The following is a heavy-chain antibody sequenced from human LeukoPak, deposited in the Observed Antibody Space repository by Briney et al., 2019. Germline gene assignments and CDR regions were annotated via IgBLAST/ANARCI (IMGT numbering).Heavy chain of an antibody. CDR1: GYTFTNYA. CDR2: INTNTGNP. CDR3: ARDLRVWQQRYGMDV. Sequence: GASVKVSCKASGYTFTNYAMNWVRQAPGQGLEWMGWINTNTGNPTYAQGFTGRFVFSLDTSVSTAYLQISSLKAEDTAVYYCARDLRVWQQRYGMDVWGQGTTVTVSS. J-gene: IGHJ6*02. V-gene: IGHV7-4-1*02. D-gene: IGHD6-13*01.